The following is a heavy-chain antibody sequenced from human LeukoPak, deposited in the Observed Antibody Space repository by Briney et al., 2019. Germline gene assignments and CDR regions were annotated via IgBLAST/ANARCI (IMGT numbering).Heavy chain of an antibody. J-gene: IGHJ3*02. CDR3: ASTRDLGCNSTSCLRAFVI. Sequence: GESLKISCKGSGYSFTSYWIGWVRQMPGKGVEWMGIIYPGDSDTRYSPSFQGQVTISADKSISTAYLQWSSLKASDTARDNSASTRDLGCNSTSCLRAFVIWGEGTMLTVSS. D-gene: IGHD2-2*01. V-gene: IGHV5-51*01. CDR2: IYPGDSDT. CDR1: GYSFTSYW.